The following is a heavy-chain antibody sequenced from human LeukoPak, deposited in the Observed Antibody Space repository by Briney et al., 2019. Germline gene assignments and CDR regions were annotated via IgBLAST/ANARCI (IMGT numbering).Heavy chain of an antibody. V-gene: IGHV4-38-2*01. CDR3: ASGFYYYDSSGYHDY. D-gene: IGHD3-22*01. Sequence: PSETLSLTCAVYGGSFSGYYWGWIRQPPGKGLEWIGSIYHSGSTYYNPSLKSRVTISVDTSKNQFSLKLSSVTAADTAVYYCASGFYYYDSSGYHDYWGQGTLVTVSS. J-gene: IGHJ4*02. CDR2: IYHSGST. CDR1: GGSFSGYY.